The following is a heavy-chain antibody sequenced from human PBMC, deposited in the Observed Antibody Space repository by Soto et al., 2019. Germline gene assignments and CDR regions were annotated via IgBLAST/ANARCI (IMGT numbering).Heavy chain of an antibody. CDR3: AKDLRYCSSTSCRDY. J-gene: IGHJ4*02. Sequence: EVQLLESGGGLVQPGGSLRLSCAASGFTFSSYAMSWVRQAPGKGLEWVSAISGSGGSTYYADSVKGRFTISRDNTKNPLDLQMTSLRAEDTAVYDCAKDLRYCSSTSCRDYWGQGTLVTVSS. V-gene: IGHV3-23*01. CDR2: ISGSGGST. D-gene: IGHD2-2*01. CDR1: GFTFSSYA.